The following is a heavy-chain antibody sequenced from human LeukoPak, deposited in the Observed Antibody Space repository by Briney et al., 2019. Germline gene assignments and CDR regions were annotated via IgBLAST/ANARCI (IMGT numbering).Heavy chain of an antibody. CDR3: ARDGSSWSPYFDY. J-gene: IGHJ4*02. CDR2: ISYDGSNK. V-gene: IGHV3-30*04. CDR1: GFTFSSYA. D-gene: IGHD6-13*01. Sequence: GGSLRLSCAASGFTFSSYAMHWVRQAPGKGLEWVAVISYDGSNKYYADSVKGRFTISGDNSKNTLYLQMNSLRAEDTAVYYCARDGSSWSPYFDYWGQGTLVTVSS.